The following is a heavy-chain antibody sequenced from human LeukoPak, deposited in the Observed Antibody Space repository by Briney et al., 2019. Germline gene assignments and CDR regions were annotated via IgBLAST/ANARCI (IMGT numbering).Heavy chain of an antibody. Sequence: GGPLRLSCAASGFTFNNYAMHWVRQAPGKGLEWVSTISGSGDSTYYADSVKGRFTISRDNSKNTLYLQLNSLRVEDTAVYYCAKDSRFGAGGVFDFWGQGTLVTVSS. V-gene: IGHV3-23*01. CDR3: AKDSRFGAGGVFDF. CDR1: GFTFNNYA. D-gene: IGHD3-16*01. J-gene: IGHJ4*02. CDR2: ISGSGDST.